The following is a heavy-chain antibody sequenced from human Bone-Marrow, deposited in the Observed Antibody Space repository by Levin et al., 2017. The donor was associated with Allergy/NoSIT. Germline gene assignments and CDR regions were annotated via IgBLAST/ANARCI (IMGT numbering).Heavy chain of an antibody. CDR2: ISAYNGNT. J-gene: IGHJ4*02. CDR3: ARVDYYGSGSYYSPYFDY. D-gene: IGHD3-10*01. CDR1: GYTFTSYG. Sequence: ASVKVSCKASGYTFTSYGISWVRQAPGQGLEWMGWISAYNGNTNYAQKLQGRVTMTTDTSTSTAYMELRSLRSDDTAVYYCARVDYYGSGSYYSPYFDYWGQGTLVTVSS. V-gene: IGHV1-18*01.